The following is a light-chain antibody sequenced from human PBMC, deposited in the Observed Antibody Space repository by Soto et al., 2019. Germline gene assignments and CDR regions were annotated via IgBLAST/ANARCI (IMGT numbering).Light chain of an antibody. Sequence: EIMLKQSPATLSVYQGEGVTLPCRASQGIGDTLAWYQHKPGQTPRLLVYDTSTRATGVPARFSGSGSGTEFTLTISDLQSEDFAVYYCQQYNQWPPLTFGGGTNVDI. V-gene: IGKV3D-15*01. CDR1: QGIGDT. CDR2: DTS. CDR3: QQYNQWPPLT. J-gene: IGKJ4*01.